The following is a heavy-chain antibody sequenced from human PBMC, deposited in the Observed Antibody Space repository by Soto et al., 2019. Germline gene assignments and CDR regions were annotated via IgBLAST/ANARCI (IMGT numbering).Heavy chain of an antibody. D-gene: IGHD1-26*01. CDR2: ISGVDDST. Sequence: GGSLRLSCAVYGVLVNNYDNSWARQAPGKGLEWVSGISGVDDSTSYADSVKGRLTISRDNSKNTLFLQMNNMRAADTAVYYCARRASGGTCFDYWGHGTLVTVSS. CDR3: ARRASGGTCFDY. CDR1: GVLVNNYD. V-gene: IGHV3-23*01. J-gene: IGHJ5*01.